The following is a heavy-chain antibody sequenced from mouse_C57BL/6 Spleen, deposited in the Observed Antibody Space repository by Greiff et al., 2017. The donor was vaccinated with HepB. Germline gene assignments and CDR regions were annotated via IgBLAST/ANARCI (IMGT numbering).Heavy chain of an antibody. CDR3: ASLYYGNYAWFAY. CDR1: GYSITSGYY. CDR2: ISYDGSN. Sequence: ESGPGLVKPSQSLSLTCSVTGYSITSGYYWNWIRQFPGNKLEWMGYISYDGSNNYNPSLKNRISITRDTSNNQLFLKLNSMTTEDTATYYCASLYYGNYAWFAYWGQGTLVTVSA. J-gene: IGHJ3*01. V-gene: IGHV3-6*01. D-gene: IGHD2-1*01.